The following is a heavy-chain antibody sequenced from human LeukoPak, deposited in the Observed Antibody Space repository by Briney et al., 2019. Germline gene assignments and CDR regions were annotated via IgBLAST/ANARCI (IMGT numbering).Heavy chain of an antibody. Sequence: ASVKVSCKASGYTFTSYYMHWVRHAPGQGVEWMGIINPSGGRTSYEQKFQGRVTMTRDTSTRTAYMELRSLRSEATAVYCCARADPLYIVLMVYATHLDYWGQGTLVTVSS. CDR1: GYTFTSYY. CDR3: ARADPLYIVLMVYATHLDY. V-gene: IGHV1-46*01. J-gene: IGHJ4*02. CDR2: INPSGGRT. D-gene: IGHD2-8*01.